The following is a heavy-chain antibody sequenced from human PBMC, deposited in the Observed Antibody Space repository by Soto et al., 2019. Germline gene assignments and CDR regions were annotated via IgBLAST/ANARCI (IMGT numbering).Heavy chain of an antibody. J-gene: IGHJ6*02. CDR3: ARARFDSWSHIYYGLDV. V-gene: IGHV4-34*01. Sequence: SETLSLTCGVYGGSFSAYSWTWLRQSPGKGLEWIGDITHGGSTDYNPALKSRLVMSVDTSKNQFSLRVTSVTAADAAVYFCARARFDSWSHIYYGLDVWGQGTTVTVSS. D-gene: IGHD3-3*01. CDR1: GGSFSAYS. CDR2: ITHGGST.